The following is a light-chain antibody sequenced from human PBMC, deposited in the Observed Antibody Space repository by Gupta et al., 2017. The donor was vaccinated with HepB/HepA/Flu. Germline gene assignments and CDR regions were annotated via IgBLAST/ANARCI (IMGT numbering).Light chain of an antibody. J-gene: IGLJ2*01. Sequence: SYELTQPSSVSVSPGQTARITCSGDVLAKKYARWFQQKPGQAPVLVIYKDSERPSGIPERFYGSSSGNTVTLTISGAQVEDEADYYCYSAVFGGGTKLTV. V-gene: IGLV3-27*01. CDR1: VLAKKY. CDR3: YSAV. CDR2: KDS.